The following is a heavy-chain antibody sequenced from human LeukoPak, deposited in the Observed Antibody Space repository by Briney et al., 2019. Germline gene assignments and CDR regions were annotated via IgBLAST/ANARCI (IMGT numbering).Heavy chain of an antibody. CDR2: IYYSGST. Sequence: SQTLSLTCTVSGGSISSYYWSWIRQPPGNGLEWIGYIYYSGSTNYNPSLKSRVTISVDTSKNQFSLKLSSVTAADTAVYYCARHTRSGWYYFDYWGQGTLVTVSS. V-gene: IGHV4-59*08. CDR1: GGSISSYY. CDR3: ARHTRSGWYYFDY. D-gene: IGHD6-19*01. J-gene: IGHJ4*02.